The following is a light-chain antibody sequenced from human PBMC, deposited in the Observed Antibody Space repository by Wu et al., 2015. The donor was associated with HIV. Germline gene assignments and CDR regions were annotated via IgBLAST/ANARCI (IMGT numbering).Light chain of an antibody. CDR3: QQYGSSPTT. Sequence: EIVLTQSPATLSLSPGERATLSCRASQSVSSSYLAWYQQKPGQAPRLLIYGESSRATGIPDRFRGSGSGTDFTLTISRLEPEDFAIYYCQQYGSSPTTFGQGTKVEIK. J-gene: IGKJ1*01. CDR1: QSVSSSY. CDR2: GES. V-gene: IGKV3-20*01.